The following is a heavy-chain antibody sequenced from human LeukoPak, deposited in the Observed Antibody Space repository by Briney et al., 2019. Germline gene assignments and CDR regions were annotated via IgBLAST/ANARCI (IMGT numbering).Heavy chain of an antibody. CDR3: ARSPGGYSAIDY. D-gene: IGHD3-10*01. J-gene: IGHJ4*02. CDR1: GFTFSSYW. Sequence: SGGSLRLSCAASGFTFSSYWMHWVRQAPGRGLVWVSRINSDGSTTTYADSVKGRFTISRDDAKNTLYLQVNSLRAEDTALYYCARSPGGYSAIDYWGQGTLVTVPS. CDR2: INSDGSTT. V-gene: IGHV3-74*01.